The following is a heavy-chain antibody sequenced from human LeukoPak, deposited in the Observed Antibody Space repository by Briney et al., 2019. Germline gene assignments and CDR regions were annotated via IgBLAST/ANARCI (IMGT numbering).Heavy chain of an antibody. CDR3: AEDRTGQQLGPPDY. CDR1: GFTFSSYA. CDR2: ISYDGSNK. Sequence: GGSLRLSCAASGFTFSSYAMHWVRQAPGKGLEWVAVISYDGSNKYYADSVKGRFTISRDNSKNTLYLQMNSLRAEDTAVYYCAEDRTGQQLGPPDYWGQGTLVTVSS. D-gene: IGHD6-13*01. V-gene: IGHV3-30*04. J-gene: IGHJ4*02.